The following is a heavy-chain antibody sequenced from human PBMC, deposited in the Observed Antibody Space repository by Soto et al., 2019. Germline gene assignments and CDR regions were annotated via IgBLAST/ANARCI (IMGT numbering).Heavy chain of an antibody. CDR3: ARCLHYVFWSGYWSYYGMDV. J-gene: IGHJ6*02. Sequence: EVQLVESGGGLVQPGGSLRLSCAASGFTFSSYSMNWVRQAPGKGLEWVSYISSSSSTIYYADSVKGRFTISRDNAKNSLYLQMNSLRDEDTAVYYCARCLHYVFWSGYWSYYGMDVWGQGTTVTVSS. V-gene: IGHV3-48*02. CDR1: GFTFSSYS. CDR2: ISSSSSTI. D-gene: IGHD3-3*01.